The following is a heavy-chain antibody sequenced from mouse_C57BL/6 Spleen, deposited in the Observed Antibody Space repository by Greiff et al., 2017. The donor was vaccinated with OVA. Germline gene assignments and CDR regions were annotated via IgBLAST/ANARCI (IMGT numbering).Heavy chain of an antibody. D-gene: IGHD2-5*01. V-gene: IGHV1-81*01. J-gene: IGHJ4*01. Sequence: QVQLQQSGAELARPGASVKLSCKASGYTFTSYGISWVKQRTGQGLEWIGEIYPRSGNTYYNEKFKGKATLTADKSSSTAYMELRSLTSEDSAVYFCARSVYSNSPYYAMDYWGQGTSVTVSS. CDR1: GYTFTSYG. CDR3: ARSVYSNSPYYAMDY. CDR2: IYPRSGNT.